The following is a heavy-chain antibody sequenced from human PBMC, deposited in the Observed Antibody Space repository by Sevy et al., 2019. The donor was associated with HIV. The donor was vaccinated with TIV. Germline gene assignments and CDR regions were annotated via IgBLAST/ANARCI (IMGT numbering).Heavy chain of an antibody. D-gene: IGHD2-15*01. CDR3: ARRYCSGDDCYSELDY. CDR1: GFNFRNYS. J-gene: IGHJ4*02. V-gene: IGHV3-48*02. Sequence: GGSLRLSCAASGFNFRNYSMTWVRQAPGKGLDWVSYISSGSGTIHYADSVKDRFTISRDNAKNSLFLQMNSLRDEDRDIYYCARRYCSGDDCYSELDYWGQGILVPVSS. CDR2: ISSGSGTI.